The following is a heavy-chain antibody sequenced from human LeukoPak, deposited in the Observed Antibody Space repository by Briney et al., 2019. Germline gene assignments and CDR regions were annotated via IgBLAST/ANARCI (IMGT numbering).Heavy chain of an antibody. V-gene: IGHV4-39*01. CDR3: TSLIVRYFDY. CDR2: IYYSGST. J-gene: IGHJ4*02. CDR1: GGSISSSTYH. Sequence: SETLSLTCTVSGGSISSSTYHWGWIRQPPGKGLEWIGIIYYSGSTYYNPSLKSRLTISVDTSKNQFSLKLNSVTAADTAVYYCTSLIVRYFDYWGQGTLVTVSS. D-gene: IGHD2/OR15-2a*01.